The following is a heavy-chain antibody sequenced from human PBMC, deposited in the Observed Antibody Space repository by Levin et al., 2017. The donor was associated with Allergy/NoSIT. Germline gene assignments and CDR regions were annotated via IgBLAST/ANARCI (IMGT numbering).Heavy chain of an antibody. CDR3: ARRGLTAAGTGPNWFGP. CDR1: GGSIGGTAYY. CDR2: VYSSGTT. V-gene: IGHV4-39*01. Sequence: SQTLSLTCTVSGGSIGGTAYYWNWIRQPPGKGPEWIGDVYSSGTTHYNPSLRSRVTMSVDTSANVFSLTLNSVTASDTAVHYCARRGLTAAGTGPNWFGPWGQGILVTVSS. D-gene: IGHD6-13*01. J-gene: IGHJ5*02.